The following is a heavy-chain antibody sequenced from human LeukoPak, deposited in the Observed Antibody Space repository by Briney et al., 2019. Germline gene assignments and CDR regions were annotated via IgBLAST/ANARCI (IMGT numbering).Heavy chain of an antibody. Sequence: GGSLRLSCAASGFTFSSYGMHWVRQAPGKGLEWVAFIRYDGSNKYYADSVKGRFAISRDNSKNTLYLQMNSLRAEDTAVYYCAKDQSRYCSSTSCPGFNYWGQGTLVTVSS. V-gene: IGHV3-30*02. CDR2: IRYDGSNK. D-gene: IGHD2-2*01. CDR1: GFTFSSYG. J-gene: IGHJ4*02. CDR3: AKDQSRYCSSTSCPGFNY.